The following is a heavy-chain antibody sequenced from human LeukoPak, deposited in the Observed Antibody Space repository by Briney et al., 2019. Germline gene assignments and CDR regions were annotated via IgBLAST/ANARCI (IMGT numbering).Heavy chain of an antibody. CDR3: ARDLAVAPEDY. Sequence: ASVKVSCKASGGTFSSYAISWVRQAPGQGLEWMGWISAYNGNTNYAQKLQGRVTMTTDTSTSTAYMELRSLRSDDTAVYYCARDLAVAPEDYWGQGTLVTVSS. J-gene: IGHJ4*02. CDR1: GGTFSSYA. D-gene: IGHD6-19*01. V-gene: IGHV1-18*01. CDR2: ISAYNGNT.